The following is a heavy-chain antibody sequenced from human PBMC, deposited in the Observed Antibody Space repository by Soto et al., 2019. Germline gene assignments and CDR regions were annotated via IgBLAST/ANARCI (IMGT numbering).Heavy chain of an antibody. D-gene: IGHD3-10*01. CDR1: GFTFSSYG. Sequence: GGSLILSCAASGFTFSSYGMHWVRQAPGKGLEWVAVISYDGSNKYYADSVKGRFTISRDNSKNTLYLQMNSLRAEDTAVYYCAKSQHYYGSGSSDYWGQGTLVTVSS. CDR3: AKSQHYYGSGSSDY. J-gene: IGHJ4*02. V-gene: IGHV3-30*18. CDR2: ISYDGSNK.